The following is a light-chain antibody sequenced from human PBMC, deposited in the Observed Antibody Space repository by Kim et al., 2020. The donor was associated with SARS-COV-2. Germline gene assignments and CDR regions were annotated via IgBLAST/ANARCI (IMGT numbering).Light chain of an antibody. V-gene: IGLV1-51*01. J-gene: IGLJ3*02. CDR1: DSNIGNNY. CDR2: DTD. CDR3: GTWDSSLSAVV. Sequence: GQQDTISSSGSDSNIGNNYVSWYQQLPGTAPKLLIYDTDVRPSVIPDRFSGSKSGTSVTLGITGLQTGDEADYYCGTWDSSLSAVVFGGGTQLTVL.